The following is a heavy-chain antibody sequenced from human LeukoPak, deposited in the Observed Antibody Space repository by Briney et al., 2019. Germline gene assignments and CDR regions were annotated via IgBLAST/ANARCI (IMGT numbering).Heavy chain of an antibody. V-gene: IGHV1-18*01. Sequence: GASVKVSCKASGYTFTSYGISWVRQAPGQGLEWMGWISAYNGNTNYAQKLQGRVTMTTDTSTSTAYMELRSLRSDDTAVYYCARFRVGGSGSYYPPFDPWGQGTLVSVSS. CDR1: GYTFTSYG. CDR2: ISAYNGNT. CDR3: ARFRVGGSGSYYPPFDP. J-gene: IGHJ5*02. D-gene: IGHD3-10*01.